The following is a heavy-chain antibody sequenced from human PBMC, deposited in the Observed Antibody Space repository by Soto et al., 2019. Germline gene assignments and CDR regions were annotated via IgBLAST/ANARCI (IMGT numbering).Heavy chain of an antibody. V-gene: IGHV3-15*01. CDR1: GFTFSNAW. D-gene: IGHD5-12*01. CDR3: TVWLYGATICY. CDR2: IKSKTDGGTT. Sequence: GGSLRLSCAASGFTFSNAWMSWVRQAPGKGLEWVGRIKSKTDGGTTDYAAPVKGRFTISRDDSKNTLYLQMNSLKTEDTAVYYCTVWLYGATICYWGQGTLVTVSS. J-gene: IGHJ4*02.